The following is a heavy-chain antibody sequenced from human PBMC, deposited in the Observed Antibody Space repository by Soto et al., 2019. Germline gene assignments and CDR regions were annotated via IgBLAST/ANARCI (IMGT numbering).Heavy chain of an antibody. CDR1: GYTFTSYG. CDR2: ISAYNGNT. V-gene: IGHV1-18*01. D-gene: IGHD6-13*01. J-gene: IGHJ4*02. CDR3: ARDAPTIAAQDDY. Sequence: QVQLVQSGAEVKKPGASVKVSCKASGYTFTSYGISWVRQAPGQGLEWMGWISAYNGNTNYAQKLQGRVTMTRDTSTSTAYRELRSLRSDDTAGYYCARDAPTIAAQDDYWGQGTLVTVSS.